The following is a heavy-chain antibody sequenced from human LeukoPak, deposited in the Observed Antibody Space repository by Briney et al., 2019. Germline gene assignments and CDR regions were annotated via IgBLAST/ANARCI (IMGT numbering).Heavy chain of an antibody. CDR1: GFTFSSYG. Sequence: GGSLRLSCAASGFTFSSYGMHWVRQAPGKGLEWVAVIWYDGSNKYYADSVKGRFTISRDNSKSTLYLQMNSLGAEDTAVYYCARHIVVVPAATSGMDVWGKGTTVTVSS. CDR2: IWYDGSNK. CDR3: ARHIVVVPAATSGMDV. D-gene: IGHD2-2*01. J-gene: IGHJ6*04. V-gene: IGHV3-33*01.